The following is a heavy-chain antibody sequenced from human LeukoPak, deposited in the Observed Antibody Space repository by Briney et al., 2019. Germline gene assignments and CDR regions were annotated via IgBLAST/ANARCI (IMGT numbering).Heavy chain of an antibody. CDR3: AKDVAFDY. V-gene: IGHV3-9*01. J-gene: IGHJ4*02. CDR2: ISWNSGSI. D-gene: IGHD5-12*01. Sequence: GGSLRLSCAASGFTFDDYAMHWVRQAPGKGLEWVSGISWNSGSIGYADSVKGRFTNSRDNAKNSLYLQMNSLRAEDTALYYCAKDVAFDYWGQGTLVTVSS. CDR1: GFTFDDYA.